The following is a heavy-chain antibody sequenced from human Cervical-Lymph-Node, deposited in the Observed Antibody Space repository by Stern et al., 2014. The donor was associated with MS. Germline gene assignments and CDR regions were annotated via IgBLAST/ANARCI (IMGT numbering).Heavy chain of an antibody. Sequence: VQLVQSGPEVKRPGESLKISCQASGYTFTSYWIGWVRQMPGTGLEWIAIIFPVGSDIRYSPSFQGQVPISADKSSSTAYLQWNNLKASDTAIYYCARQRYFDYWGQGTLVTVSS. CDR2: IFPVGSDI. CDR1: GYTFTSYW. V-gene: IGHV5-51*01. J-gene: IGHJ4*02. CDR3: ARQRYFDY.